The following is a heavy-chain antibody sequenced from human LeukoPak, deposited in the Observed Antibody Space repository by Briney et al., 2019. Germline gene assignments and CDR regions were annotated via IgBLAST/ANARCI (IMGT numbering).Heavy chain of an antibody. Sequence: PETLSLTCAVYGGSFSGYYWSWIRQPPGKGLEWIGEINHSGSTNYNPSLKSRVTISVDTSKNQFSLKLSSVTAADTAVYYCARAGSRDGYNPNDYWGQGTLVTVSS. CDR3: ARAGSRDGYNPNDY. V-gene: IGHV4-34*01. CDR2: INHSGST. CDR1: GGSFSGYY. D-gene: IGHD5-24*01. J-gene: IGHJ4*02.